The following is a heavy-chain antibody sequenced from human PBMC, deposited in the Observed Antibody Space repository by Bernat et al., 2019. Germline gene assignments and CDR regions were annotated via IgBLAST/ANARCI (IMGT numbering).Heavy chain of an antibody. CDR2: VSPNSGNT. V-gene: IGHV1-8*01. CDR3: ARSPPNWGVDY. CDR1: EYTFTSYD. J-gene: IGHJ4*02. D-gene: IGHD7-27*01. Sequence: QVQLVQSGAEVKTPGASVKVSCMASEYTFTSYDFNWVRQATGQGLEWMGWVSPNSGNTGYAQKFQGRVTMTRDTSISTVYMELSSLRSEDTAVYYCARSPPNWGVDYWGQGTLVTVSS.